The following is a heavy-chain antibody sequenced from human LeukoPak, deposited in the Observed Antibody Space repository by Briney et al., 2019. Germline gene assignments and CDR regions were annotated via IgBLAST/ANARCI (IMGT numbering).Heavy chain of an antibody. CDR3: ARDSTAVAGFDY. D-gene: IGHD6-19*01. J-gene: IGHJ4*02. CDR1: GGTFSSYA. V-gene: IGHV1-69*06. CDR2: SMPIFGTA. Sequence: SVKLSCKASGGTFSSYAISWVRQAPGQGLEWMGGSMPIFGTANYAQKFQGRVTITADKSTSTAYMELSSLRSEDTAVYYCARDSTAVAGFDYWGQGTLVTVSS.